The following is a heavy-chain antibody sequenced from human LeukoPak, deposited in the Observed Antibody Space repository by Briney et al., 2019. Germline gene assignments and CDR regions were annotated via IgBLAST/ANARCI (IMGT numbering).Heavy chain of an antibody. D-gene: IGHD1-26*01. CDR1: GGSISSGGYY. CDR2: IYHSGST. Sequence: PSETLSLTCTVSGGSISSGGYYWSWIRQPPGKGLEWIGYIYHSGSTYYNPSLKSRVTISVDRSKNQFSLKLSSVTAADTAVYYCARDAGEWETYPRGPWGQGTLVTVSS. CDR3: ARDAGEWETYPRGP. V-gene: IGHV4-30-2*01. J-gene: IGHJ5*02.